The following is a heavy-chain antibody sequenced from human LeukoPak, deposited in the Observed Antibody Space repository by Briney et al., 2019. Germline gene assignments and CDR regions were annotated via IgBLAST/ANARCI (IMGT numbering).Heavy chain of an antibody. CDR1: GGSISSSSYY. CDR2: IYYSGST. Sequence: SETLSLTCTVSGGSISSSSYYWGWIRQPPGKGLEWIGSIYYSGSTYYNPSLKSRVTISVDTSKNQFSLKLSSVTAADTAVYYCARVYDSSGQGLDYWGQGTLVTVSS. J-gene: IGHJ4*02. D-gene: IGHD3-22*01. CDR3: ARVYDSSGQGLDY. V-gene: IGHV4-39*07.